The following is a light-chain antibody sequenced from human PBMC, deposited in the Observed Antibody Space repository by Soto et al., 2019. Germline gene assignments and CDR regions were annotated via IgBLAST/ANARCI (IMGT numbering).Light chain of an antibody. Sequence: QSALTQPASVSGSPGQSITISCTGTSSDVGVYNYVSWYQQHPGKAPKLMIYDVSNRPSGVSSRFSGSKSGNTASLSISGLQPEDEADYYCSSYTISSTVVFGGETKVTVL. CDR3: SSYTISSTVV. V-gene: IGLV2-14*01. CDR2: DVS. CDR1: SSDVGVYNY. J-gene: IGLJ2*01.